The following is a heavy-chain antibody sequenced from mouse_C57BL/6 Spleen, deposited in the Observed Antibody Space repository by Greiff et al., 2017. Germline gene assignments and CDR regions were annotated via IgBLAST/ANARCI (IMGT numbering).Heavy chain of an antibody. V-gene: IGHV1-55*01. Sequence: QVQLQQSGAELVKPGASVKMSCKASGYTFTSYWITWVKQRPGQGLEWIGDIYPGSGSTNYNEKFKSKATLTVDTSSSTAYMQLSSLTSEDSAVYYCARGTTVVAKGFAYWGQGTLVTVSA. CDR1: GYTFTSYW. CDR3: ARGTTVVAKGFAY. J-gene: IGHJ3*01. D-gene: IGHD1-1*01. CDR2: IYPGSGST.